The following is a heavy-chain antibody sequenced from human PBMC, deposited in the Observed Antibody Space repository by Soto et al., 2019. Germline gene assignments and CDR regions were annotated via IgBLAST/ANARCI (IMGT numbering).Heavy chain of an antibody. Sequence: QLLLQESGPGLVKSSETLSLTCSVSGGSISSSSYYWNWIRQSPGKGLEWIGSVYYSGTTYYNPSLKRRVTISVDTYNQSALKLSSVTAADPAYYFCARRPMVGPVAENAFDIWGQGTRVTVSS. CDR2: VYYSGTT. V-gene: IGHV4-39*01. J-gene: IGHJ3*02. D-gene: IGHD6-19*01. CDR3: ARRPMVGPVAENAFDI. CDR1: GGSISSSSYY.